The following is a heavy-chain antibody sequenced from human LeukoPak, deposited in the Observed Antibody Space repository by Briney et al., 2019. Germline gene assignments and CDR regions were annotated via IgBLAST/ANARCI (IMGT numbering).Heavy chain of an antibody. CDR3: ASRRVAAAGTADHWYFDL. V-gene: IGHV4-31*03. Sequence: SQTPSLTCTVSGGSISSGGYYWSWIRQHPGKGLEWIGYIYYSGSTYYNPSLKSRVTISVDTSKNQFSLKLSSVTAADTAVYYCASRRVAAAGTADHWYFDLWGRGTLVTVSS. J-gene: IGHJ2*01. CDR2: IYYSGST. CDR1: GGSISSGGYY. D-gene: IGHD6-13*01.